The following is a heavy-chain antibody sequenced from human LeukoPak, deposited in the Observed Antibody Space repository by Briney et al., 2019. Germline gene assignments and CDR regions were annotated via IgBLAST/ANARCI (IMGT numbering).Heavy chain of an antibody. CDR3: ARESRSGYYYYMDV. J-gene: IGHJ6*03. Sequence: ASVKVSCKASGYTFTSYYMHWVRQAPGQGLEWMGWINPNSGGTNYAQKFQGRVTMTRDTSISTAYMELSRLRSDDTAVYYCARESRSGYYYYMDVWGKGTTVTISS. D-gene: IGHD2-15*01. CDR2: INPNSGGT. CDR1: GYTFTSYY. V-gene: IGHV1-2*02.